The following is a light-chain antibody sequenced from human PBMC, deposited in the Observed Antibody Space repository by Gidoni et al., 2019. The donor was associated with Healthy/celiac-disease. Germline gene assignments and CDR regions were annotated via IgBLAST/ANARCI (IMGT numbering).Light chain of an antibody. CDR2: AAS. Sequence: ITCRASQSISSYLNWYQQKPGKAPKLLIYAASSLQSGVPSRFSGSGSGTDFTLTISSLQPEDFATYYCQQSYSTPRTFGQGTKVEIK. CDR1: QSISSY. J-gene: IGKJ1*01. V-gene: IGKV1-39*01. CDR3: QQSYSTPRT.